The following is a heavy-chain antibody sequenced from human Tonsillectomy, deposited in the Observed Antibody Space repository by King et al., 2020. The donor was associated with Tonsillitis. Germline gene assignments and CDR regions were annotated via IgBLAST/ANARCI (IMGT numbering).Heavy chain of an antibody. CDR3: ARPKDYGDYDWNFDL. D-gene: IGHD4-17*01. J-gene: IGHJ2*01. Sequence: QLQESGPGLVKPSETLSLTCTVSGGSISRSSYYCGWIRQPPGKGLEWIGSIYYSGRTYYNPSLKSRVTISVDMSKNQFSLKLSSVTAADTAVYYCARPKDYGDYDWNFDLWGRGTLVTVSS. V-gene: IGHV4-39*01. CDR1: GGSISRSSYY. CDR2: IYYSGRT.